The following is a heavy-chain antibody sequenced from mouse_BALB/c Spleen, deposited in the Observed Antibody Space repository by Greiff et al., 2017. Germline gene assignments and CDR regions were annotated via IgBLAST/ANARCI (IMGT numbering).Heavy chain of an antibody. Sequence: QVQLQQSGPELVKPGASVKMSCKASGYTFTSYWMHWVKQRPGQGLEWIGYINPSTGYTEYNQKFKDKATLTADKSSSTAYMQLSSLTSEDSAVYYCARTKYFDVWGAGTTVTVSS. CDR3: ARTKYFDV. CDR2: INPSTGYT. CDR1: GYTFTSYW. J-gene: IGHJ1*01. V-gene: IGHV1S26*01.